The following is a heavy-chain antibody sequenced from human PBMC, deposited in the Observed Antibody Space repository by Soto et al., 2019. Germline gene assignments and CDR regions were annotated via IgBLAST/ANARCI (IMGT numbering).Heavy chain of an antibody. Sequence: GASVKVSCKASGGTFSSYAISWVRQAPGQGLERMGGIIPIFGTANYAQKFQGRVTITADESTSTAYMELSSLRSEDTAVYYCARDIPSIAARPSGLLDYWGQGTLVTVSS. D-gene: IGHD6-6*01. V-gene: IGHV1-69*13. CDR1: GGTFSSYA. CDR2: IIPIFGTA. CDR3: ARDIPSIAARPSGLLDY. J-gene: IGHJ4*02.